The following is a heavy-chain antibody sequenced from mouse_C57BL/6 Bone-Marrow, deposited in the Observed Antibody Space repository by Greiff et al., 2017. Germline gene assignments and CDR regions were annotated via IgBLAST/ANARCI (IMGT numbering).Heavy chain of an antibody. CDR2: INPSTGGT. D-gene: IGHD2-13*01. CDR3: ARCGDCWYCDG. V-gene: IGHV1-42*01. CDR1: GYSFTGYY. Sequence: EVQLQESGPELVKPGASVKISCKASGYSFTGYYMNWVKQSPEKSLEWIGEINPSTGGTTYNQKFKAKATLTVDKSSSTAYMQLKSLTSEDSAVYYCARCGDCWYCDGWGTGTTVTVSS. J-gene: IGHJ1*03.